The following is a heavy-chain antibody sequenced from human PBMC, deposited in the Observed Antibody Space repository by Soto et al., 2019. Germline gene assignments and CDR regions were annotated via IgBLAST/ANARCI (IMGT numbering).Heavy chain of an antibody. J-gene: IGHJ4*02. V-gene: IGHV3-23*01. Sequence: EVQLLESGGGLVQRGGSLRLTCAASGFTVGSYGMSWVRQAPGKGLEWVSSLSGSSLTVYYADSVKGRFTISRDNSDNTLFLEMTSLRAEDTAFYYCAKDTRIAARPIGYFDHLGQGTLVTVSS. CDR2: LSGSSLTV. CDR3: AKDTRIAARPIGYFDH. D-gene: IGHD6-6*01. CDR1: GFTVGSYG.